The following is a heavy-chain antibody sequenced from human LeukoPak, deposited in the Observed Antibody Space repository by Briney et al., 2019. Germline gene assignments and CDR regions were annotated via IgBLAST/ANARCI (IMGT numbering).Heavy chain of an antibody. CDR3: ARDMSARVTPISYAFDV. V-gene: IGHV1-46*01. CDR1: ENTFTNYY. Sequence: ASVKVSCKASENTFTNYYMHWVRQAPGQGLEWLGIINPNGDRTNYAQTFQGRVTMTRDTSTTTVYMELSSLRSEDTAVYYCARDMSARVTPISYAFDVWDQGTMVTVSS. J-gene: IGHJ3*01. D-gene: IGHD4-23*01. CDR2: INPNGDRT.